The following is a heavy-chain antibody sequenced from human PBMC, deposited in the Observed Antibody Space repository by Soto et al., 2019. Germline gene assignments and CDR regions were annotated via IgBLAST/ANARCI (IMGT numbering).Heavy chain of an antibody. Sequence: GESLKISCKGSGYSFASSWIVWVRQMPGNGLEWMGIIYPGDSDTRYSPSFQGQVTISADKSICTAYLQWSSLKASDTAMYYCARRGDSCYECFDYWGQGTQVTVSS. CDR3: ARRGDSCYECFDY. CDR2: IYPGDSDT. D-gene: IGHD5-12*01. J-gene: IGHJ4*02. CDR1: GYSFASSW. V-gene: IGHV5-51*01.